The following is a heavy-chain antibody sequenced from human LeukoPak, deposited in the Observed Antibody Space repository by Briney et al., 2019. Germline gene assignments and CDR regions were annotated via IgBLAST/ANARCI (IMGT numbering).Heavy chain of an antibody. V-gene: IGHV1-69*04. CDR3: AREAIPEYYYDSSGYLNGAFDI. D-gene: IGHD3-22*01. Sequence: ASVKVSCKASGGTFSSYAISWVRQAPGQGLEWMGRIIPILGIANYAQKFQGRVTITADKSTSTAYMELSSLRSEDTAVYYCAREAIPEYYYDSSGYLNGAFDIWGQGTMVTVSS. J-gene: IGHJ3*02. CDR2: IIPILGIA. CDR1: GGTFSSYA.